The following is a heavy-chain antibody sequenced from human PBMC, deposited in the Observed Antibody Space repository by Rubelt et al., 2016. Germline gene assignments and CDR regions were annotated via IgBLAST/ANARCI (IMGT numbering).Heavy chain of an antibody. V-gene: IGHV4-34*01. CDR3: ARGGGFTVTTPRASLYFQH. D-gene: IGHD4-17*01. J-gene: IGHJ1*01. Sequence: GYYWSWIRQPPGKGLEWIGEINHSGSANYSPSLKSRVTISVDTSKNQFSLKLSSVTAADTAVYYCARGGGFTVTTPRASLYFQHWGQGTLVTVSS. CDR1: GYY. CDR2: INHSGSA.